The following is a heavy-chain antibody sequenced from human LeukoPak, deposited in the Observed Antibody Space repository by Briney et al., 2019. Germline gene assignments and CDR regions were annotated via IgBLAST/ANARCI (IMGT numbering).Heavy chain of an antibody. D-gene: IGHD1-14*01. CDR3: ARGPGVRIDY. CDR1: GGSISSGSYY. V-gene: IGHV4-61*02. Sequence: SQTLSLTCTVSGGSISSGSYYWSWIRQPAGKGLEWIGRIYTSGSTNYNPSLKSRVTISVDTSKNQFSLKLSSVTAADTAVYYCARGPGVRIDYWGQGTLVTVSS. J-gene: IGHJ4*02. CDR2: IYTSGST.